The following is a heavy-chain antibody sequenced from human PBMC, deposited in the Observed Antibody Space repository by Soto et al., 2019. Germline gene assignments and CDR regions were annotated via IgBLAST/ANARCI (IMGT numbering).Heavy chain of an antibody. V-gene: IGHV1-3*01. CDR1: GYTFSSHA. CDR3: ARDGARITVFGVVYYLDY. J-gene: IGHJ4*02. Sequence: QVQLVQSGAEVKKPGASVKVSCKASGYTFSSHAMHWVRQAPGQRLEWMGWINAGNGNTKYSQNFRGRVAITRDTSASTAYMELRSLRSEDTAVYYCARDGARITVFGVVYYLDYWGQGTLVTVSS. D-gene: IGHD3-3*01. CDR2: INAGNGNT.